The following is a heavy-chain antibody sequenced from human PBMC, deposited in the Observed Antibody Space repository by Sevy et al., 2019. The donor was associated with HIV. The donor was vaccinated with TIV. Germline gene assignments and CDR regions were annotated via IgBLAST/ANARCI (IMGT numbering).Heavy chain of an antibody. J-gene: IGHJ3*01. Sequence: GGSLRLSCAASGFTFSNYWMHWVRQAPGKGLVWVSRIKTDGSNRDSADSVKGRFFISRDNAKNLLYLHMNSLRAEDTAVYYCAREGDTVLVPTAVDAFDFWGQGTMVTVSS. D-gene: IGHD2-2*01. V-gene: IGHV3-74*01. CDR2: IKTDGSNR. CDR3: AREGDTVLVPTAVDAFDF. CDR1: GFTFSNYW.